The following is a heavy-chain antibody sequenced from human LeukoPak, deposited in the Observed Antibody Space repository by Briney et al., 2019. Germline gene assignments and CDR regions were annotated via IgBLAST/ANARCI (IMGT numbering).Heavy chain of an antibody. V-gene: IGHV4-39*01. CDR1: GGSISSTSYY. D-gene: IGHD5-24*01. CDR3: ARMTTIGSYYIDN. CDR2: MYYRGST. J-gene: IGHJ4*02. Sequence: SETLSLTCTVSGGSISSTSYYWGWIPQPPGKGLEWIGSMYYRGSTYYNPSLKSRVTISIDTSKNQFSLKLSSVTAADTSVYYCARMTTIGSYYIDNWGQGTLVTVSS.